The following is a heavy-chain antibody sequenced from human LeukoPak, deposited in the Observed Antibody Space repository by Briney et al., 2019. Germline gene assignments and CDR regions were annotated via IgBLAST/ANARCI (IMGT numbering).Heavy chain of an antibody. Sequence: GGSLRLSCAASGFTFSSYSMNWVRQAPGKGLEWVSSISSSSSYIYYADSVKGRFTISRDNAKNSLYLQMNSLRAEDTAVYYCARSKEGYSSGRWEYFQHWGQGTLVTVSS. CDR1: GFTFSSYS. CDR3: ARSKEGYSSGRWEYFQH. J-gene: IGHJ1*01. CDR2: ISSSSSYI. V-gene: IGHV3-21*01. D-gene: IGHD6-19*01.